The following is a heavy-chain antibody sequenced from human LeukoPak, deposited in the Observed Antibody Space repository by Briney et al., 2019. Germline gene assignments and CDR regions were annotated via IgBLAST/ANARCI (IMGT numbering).Heavy chain of an antibody. V-gene: IGHV4-39*01. CDR2: IYYSGST. CDR3: ARLFPQRGITIFGVAYNWFDP. CDR1: GGSISSSSYY. D-gene: IGHD3-3*01. J-gene: IGHJ5*02. Sequence: SETLSLTCTVSGGSISSSSYYWGWIRQPPGKGLEWIGSIYYSGSTYYNPSLKSRVTISVGTSKNQFSLKLSSVTAADTAVYYCARLFPQRGITIFGVAYNWFDPWGQGTLVTVSS.